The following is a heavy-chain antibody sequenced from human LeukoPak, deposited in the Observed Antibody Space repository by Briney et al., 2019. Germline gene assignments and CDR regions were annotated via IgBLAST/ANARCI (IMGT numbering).Heavy chain of an antibody. V-gene: IGHV3-21*04. J-gene: IGHJ5*02. CDR1: GFTFSSYS. D-gene: IGHD3-16*02. CDR3: ARDRGWYRLDP. CDR2: ISSSSSYI. Sequence: GGSRRLSCAASGFTFSSYSMNWVRQAPGKGLEWVSSISSSSSYIYYADSVKGRFTISRDNAKNSLYLQMSSLRTDDTAVYYCARDRGWYRLDPWGQGTLVTVSS.